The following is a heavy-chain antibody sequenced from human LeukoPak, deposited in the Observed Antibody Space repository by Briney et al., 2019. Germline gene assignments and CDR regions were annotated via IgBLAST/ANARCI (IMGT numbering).Heavy chain of an antibody. CDR1: GYSISSGYY. Sequence: SETLSLTCTVSGYSISSGYYWGWIRQPPGKGLEWIGTIYHSGSTYYNPSLKSRVTISVDKSKNLFSLKLSSVTAADTAVYYCARVVVPAAISYWYFDLWGRGTLVTVSS. V-gene: IGHV4-38-2*02. CDR3: ARVVVPAAISYWYFDL. D-gene: IGHD2-2*02. J-gene: IGHJ2*01. CDR2: IYHSGST.